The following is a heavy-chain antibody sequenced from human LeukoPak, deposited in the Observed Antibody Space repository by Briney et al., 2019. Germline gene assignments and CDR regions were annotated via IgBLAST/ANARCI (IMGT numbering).Heavy chain of an antibody. V-gene: IGHV3-23*01. CDR2: ISGSGGST. J-gene: IGHJ4*02. CDR1: GFTFSSYA. CDR3: AKGRSGYYYDYFDY. Sequence: GESLRLSRAASGFTFSSYAMSWVRQAPGKGLEWVSAISGSGGSTYYADSVKGRFTISRDNSKNTLYLQMNSLRAEDTAVYYCAKGRSGYYYDYFDYWGQGTLVTVSS. D-gene: IGHD3-22*01.